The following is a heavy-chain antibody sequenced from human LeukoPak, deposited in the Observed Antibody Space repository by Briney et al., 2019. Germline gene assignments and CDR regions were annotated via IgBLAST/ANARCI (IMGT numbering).Heavy chain of an antibody. V-gene: IGHV3-23*01. CDR2: ISGSGGTT. Sequence: GASLRLSCAASGFTFSNYAMTWVRQAPGKGLECVSDISGSGGTTYYADSVKGRFTISRDNFKNTLYLQMNSLTAEDTAVYYCAKTLWGGFDYWGQGILVTVSS. D-gene: IGHD3-16*01. CDR1: GFTFSNYA. CDR3: AKTLWGGFDY. J-gene: IGHJ4*02.